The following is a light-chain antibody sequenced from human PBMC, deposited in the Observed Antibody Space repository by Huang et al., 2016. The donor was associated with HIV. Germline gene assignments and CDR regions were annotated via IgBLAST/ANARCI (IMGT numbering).Light chain of an antibody. Sequence: DIQMTQSPSTLSASVGDRVTIICRASQSVRSVLAWYQQKPGKGPKLLIYQASTLQNVVPSRFSGSGSGTEFTLTISSLQPDDFATYYCQQYSSYIQWTFGQGTKVEI. CDR1: QSVRSV. V-gene: IGKV1-5*03. CDR2: QAS. CDR3: QQYSSYIQWT. J-gene: IGKJ1*01.